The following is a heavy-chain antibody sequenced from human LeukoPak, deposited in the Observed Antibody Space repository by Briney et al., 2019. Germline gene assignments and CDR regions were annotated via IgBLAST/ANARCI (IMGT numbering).Heavy chain of an antibody. J-gene: IGHJ4*02. CDR1: GYTFTSYY. Sequence: ASVKVSCKASGYTFTSYYMRWVRQAPGQGLEWMGIINPSGGSTSYAQKFQGRVTMTEDTSTDTAYMELSSLRSEDTAVYYCATADSNCSGGSCYSSDYWGQGTLVTVSS. CDR2: INPSGGST. CDR3: ATADSNCSGGSCYSSDY. V-gene: IGHV1-46*01. D-gene: IGHD2-15*01.